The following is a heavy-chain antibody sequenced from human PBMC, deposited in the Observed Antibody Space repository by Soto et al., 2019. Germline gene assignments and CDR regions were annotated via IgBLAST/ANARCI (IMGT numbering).Heavy chain of an antibody. CDR2: IWYDGSNK. V-gene: IGHV3-33*01. CDR1: GFTFSSYG. CDR3: ARDVELSPDENSWFDP. J-gene: IGHJ5*02. Sequence: GGSLRLSCAASGFTFSSYGMHWVRQAPGKGLEWVAVIWYDGSNKYYADSVKGRFTISRDNSKNTLYLQMNSLRAEDTAVYYCARDVELSPDENSWFDPWGQGTLVTVS. D-gene: IGHD1-26*01.